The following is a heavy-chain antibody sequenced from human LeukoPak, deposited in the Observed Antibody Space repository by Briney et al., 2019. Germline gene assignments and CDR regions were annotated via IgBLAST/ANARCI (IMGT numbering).Heavy chain of an antibody. D-gene: IGHD3-16*01. CDR1: GFIFSDFR. CDR2: VYTDGGNK. V-gene: IGHV3-33*01. Sequence: PGTSLRLSCAASGFIFSDFRVHWVRQAPGKGLEWVAVVYTDGGNKYYADSVAGRFTVSRDNSKNTLYLQMSSLRAEDTAIYFCARDGFGPHYSDYWGQGVVVTVPS. CDR3: ARDGFGPHYSDY. J-gene: IGHJ4*02.